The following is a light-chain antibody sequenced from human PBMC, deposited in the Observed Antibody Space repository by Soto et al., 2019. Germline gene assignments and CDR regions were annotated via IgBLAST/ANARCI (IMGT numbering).Light chain of an antibody. CDR1: QSLVHSNGNTF. CDR2: LVS. CDR3: MQGTHWPWT. J-gene: IGKJ1*01. Sequence: DVVMTQSPLFLPVTVGQPASISCRSSQSLVHSNGNTFLSWFQQRPGQSPRRLIYLVSNRDSGVPDRSSGGGSGTDFTLKISRVEAEDVGVYYCMQGTHWPWTFGQGTKVDIK. V-gene: IGKV2-30*02.